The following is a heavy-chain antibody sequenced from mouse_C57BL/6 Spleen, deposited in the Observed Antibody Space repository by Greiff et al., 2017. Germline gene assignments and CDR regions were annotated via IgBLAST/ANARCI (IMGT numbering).Heavy chain of an antibody. V-gene: IGHV1-69*01. CDR2: IDPSDSYT. CDR3: ARKTGTRGDFDY. Sequence: QVQLQQPGAELVMPGASVKLSCKASGYTFTSYWMHWVKQRPGQGLEWIGEIDPSDSYTNYNQKFKGKSTLTVDKSSSTAYMQLSSLTSEDSAVDYCARKTGTRGDFDYWGQGTTLTVSS. J-gene: IGHJ2*01. D-gene: IGHD4-1*01. CDR1: GYTFTSYW.